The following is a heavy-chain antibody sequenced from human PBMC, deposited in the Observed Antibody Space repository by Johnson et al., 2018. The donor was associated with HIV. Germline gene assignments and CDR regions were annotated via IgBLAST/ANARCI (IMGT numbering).Heavy chain of an antibody. CDR3: ARESTPWGGDYVGYSFDL. D-gene: IGHD4-17*01. J-gene: IGHJ3*01. Sequence: VQLVESGGVVVQPGGSLRLSCETSRFTFDDYAMHWVRQAPGKGLEWVSLINWDGDSTYYADSVKGRFTISRDNAKKLLYIQMSGLTGEDTATYYCARESTPWGGDYVGYSFDLWGQGTTVTVTS. V-gene: IGHV3-43D*03. CDR1: RFTFDDYA. CDR2: INWDGDST.